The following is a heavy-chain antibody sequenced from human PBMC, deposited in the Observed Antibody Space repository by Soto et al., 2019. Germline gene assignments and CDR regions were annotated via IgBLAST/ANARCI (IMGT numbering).Heavy chain of an antibody. Sequence: QVQLVQSGAEVKKPGSSVKVSCKASGGTFSSYTISWVRQAPGQGLEWMGRSIPILGIANYAQKFQGRVTITADKSTSTAYMELSSLRSEDTAVYYCAREAAAGYYYYYGMDVWGQGTTVTVSS. CDR3: AREAAAGYYYYYGMDV. V-gene: IGHV1-69*08. CDR2: SIPILGIA. J-gene: IGHJ6*02. CDR1: GGTFSSYT. D-gene: IGHD6-13*01.